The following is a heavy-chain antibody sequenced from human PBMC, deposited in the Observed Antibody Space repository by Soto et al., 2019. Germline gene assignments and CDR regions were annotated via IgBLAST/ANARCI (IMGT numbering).Heavy chain of an antibody. D-gene: IGHD3-3*01. CDR1: GYTFTSYA. Sequence: ASVKVSCKASGYTFTSYAMHWVRQAPGQRLEWMGWINAGNGNTKYSQKFQGRVTITRDTSASTAYMELSSLRSEDTAVYYCARDLTIFGVVAEHFDYWGQGTLVTVSS. J-gene: IGHJ4*02. CDR3: ARDLTIFGVVAEHFDY. CDR2: INAGNGNT. V-gene: IGHV1-3*01.